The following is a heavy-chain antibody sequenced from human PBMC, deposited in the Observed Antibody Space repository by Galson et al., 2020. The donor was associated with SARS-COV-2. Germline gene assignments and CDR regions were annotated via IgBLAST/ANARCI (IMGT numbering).Heavy chain of an antibody. V-gene: IGHV4-34*01. CDR1: GGSFSGYY. D-gene: IGHD6-13*01. CDR2: INHSGST. Sequence: SENLSLTCAVYGGSFSGYYWSWIRQPPGKGLEWIGEINHSGSTNYNPSLKSRVTISVDTSKNQFSLKLSSVTAADTAVYYCARGGYSSSWYTGFIIREPFDYWGQGTLVTVSS. CDR3: ARGGYSSSWYTGFIIREPFDY. J-gene: IGHJ4*02.